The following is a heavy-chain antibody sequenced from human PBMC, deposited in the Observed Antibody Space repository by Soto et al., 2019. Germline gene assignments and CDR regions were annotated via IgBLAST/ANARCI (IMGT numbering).Heavy chain of an antibody. CDR3: ARDLYYFDSSGYLYYYYGMDV. D-gene: IGHD3-22*01. V-gene: IGHV4-31*03. CDR2: IYNSGST. Sequence: QVQLQESGPGLVKPSQTLSLSCTASGGSISSGGYYWSWIRQHPGKGLEWIGNIYNSGSTYYNPSLKSRVTIAVETSKNQFSLKLSSVTAADTAVYYCARDLYYFDSSGYLYYYYGMDVW. CDR1: GGSISSGGYY. J-gene: IGHJ6*01.